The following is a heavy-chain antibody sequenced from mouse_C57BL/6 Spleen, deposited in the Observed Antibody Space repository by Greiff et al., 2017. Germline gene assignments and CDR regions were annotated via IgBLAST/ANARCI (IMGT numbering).Heavy chain of an antibody. CDR1: GYTFTSYG. Sequence: QVQLKQSGAELARPGASVKLSCKASGYTFTSYGISWVKQRTGQGLEWIGEIYPRSGNTYYNEKFKGKATLTADKSSSTAYMELRSLTSDDSAVYFCARVGDDAMDYWGQGTSVTVSS. V-gene: IGHV1-81*01. CDR3: ARVGDDAMDY. D-gene: IGHD3-3*01. J-gene: IGHJ4*01. CDR2: IYPRSGNT.